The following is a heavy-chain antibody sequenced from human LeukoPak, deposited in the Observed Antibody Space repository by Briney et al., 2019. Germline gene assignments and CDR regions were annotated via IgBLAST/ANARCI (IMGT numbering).Heavy chain of an antibody. CDR2: IYYSGST. CDR1: DGSISSYY. J-gene: IGHJ4*02. Sequence: KSSETLSLTCTVSDGSISSYYWTWIRQPPGKGLEWIGYIYYSGSTNYNPSLKSRVIISVDTSKNQFSLKLSSVTAADTAVYYCARGTTVVVWDYWGQGTLVTVSS. CDR3: ARGTTVVVWDY. D-gene: IGHD4-23*01. V-gene: IGHV4-59*01.